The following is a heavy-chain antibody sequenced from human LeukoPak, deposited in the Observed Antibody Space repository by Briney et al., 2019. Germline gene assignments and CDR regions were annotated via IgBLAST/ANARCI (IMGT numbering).Heavy chain of an antibody. CDR2: IHYSGST. CDR1: GGSISSSSYY. V-gene: IGHV4-39*07. J-gene: IGHJ4*02. Sequence: SETLSLTCTVSGGSISSSSYYWAWIRQPPGKGLEWIGSIHYSGSTYYNPSLQSRVTISIDTSKNQFSLKLRFVTAADTAVYYCARDNNYYGSGSYHDYWGQGTLVTVSS. D-gene: IGHD3-10*01. CDR3: ARDNNYYGSGSYHDY.